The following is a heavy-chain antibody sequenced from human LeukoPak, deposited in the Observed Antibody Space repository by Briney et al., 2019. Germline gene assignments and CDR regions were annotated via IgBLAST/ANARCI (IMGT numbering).Heavy chain of an antibody. Sequence: ASLKVSCKASGYSFTNYYIHWVRQAPGQGLEWVGIIYPSSGSTNYAQKFQGRVTMTRDTSTSTVYMELSSLRSEDTAVYYCARSPSSFVFWDYWGQGTLVTVSS. CDR3: ARSPSSFVFWDY. CDR2: IYPSSGST. V-gene: IGHV1-46*01. D-gene: IGHD3-16*01. J-gene: IGHJ4*02. CDR1: GYSFTNYY.